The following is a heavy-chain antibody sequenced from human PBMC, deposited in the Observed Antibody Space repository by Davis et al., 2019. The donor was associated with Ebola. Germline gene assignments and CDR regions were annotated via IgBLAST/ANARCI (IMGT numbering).Heavy chain of an antibody. J-gene: IGHJ5*02. V-gene: IGHV1-2*02. D-gene: IGHD1-26*01. Sequence: ASVKVSCKASGYTFTGYYMHWVRQAPGQGLEWMGWINPNSGGTNYAQKLQGRVTMTTDTSTSTAYMELSRLRSDDTAVYYCARADSGTYWFDPWGQGTLVTVSS. CDR1: GYTFTGYY. CDR3: ARADSGTYWFDP. CDR2: INPNSGGT.